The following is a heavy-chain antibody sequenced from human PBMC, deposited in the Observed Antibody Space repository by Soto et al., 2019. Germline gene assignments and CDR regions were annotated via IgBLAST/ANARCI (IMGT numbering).Heavy chain of an antibody. Sequence: QVQLVQSGAEVKKPGASVKVSCKASGFTFTHYFFHWVRQAPRQGLEWMGIISPYAGSPNSVQSLRCRVTMTIATSTCTVYMELRSLGSKDTAVYYCARGDGRGSSGFYYCYVMEVWGQGTRVTVSS. V-gene: IGHV1-46*01. CDR1: GFTFTHYF. D-gene: IGHD6-25*01. J-gene: IGHJ6*02. CDR2: ISPYAGSP. CDR3: ARGDGRGSSGFYYCYVMEV.